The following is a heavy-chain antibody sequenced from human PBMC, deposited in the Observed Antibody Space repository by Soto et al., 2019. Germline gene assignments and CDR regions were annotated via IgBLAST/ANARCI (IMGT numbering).Heavy chain of an antibody. CDR1: GDSISSDKW. V-gene: IGHV4-4*02. CDR2: IHHGGNS. Sequence: SETLSLTCAVSGDSISSDKWWSWVRQAPGKGLEWIGEIHHGGNSKYNPSLKSRVIISVDRSKNQFSLNLTSVADADTAVYYCARGESQQQRDYWGQGTLVTVSS. D-gene: IGHD6-25*01. J-gene: IGHJ4*02. CDR3: ARGESQQQRDY.